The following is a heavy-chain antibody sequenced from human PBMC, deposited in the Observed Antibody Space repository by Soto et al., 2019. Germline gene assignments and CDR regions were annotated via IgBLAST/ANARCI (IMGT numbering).Heavy chain of an antibody. CDR2: IRSKANSYAT. D-gene: IGHD5-12*01. CDR1: GFTFSGSA. V-gene: IGHV3-73*01. CDR3: TRRPEGGYDSGY. Sequence: EGSLRLSCAASGFTFSGSAMHWVRQASGKGLEWVGRIRSKANSYATAYAASVKGRFTISRDDSKNTAYLQMNSLKTEDTAVYYCTRRPEGGYDSGYWGQGTLVTVSS. J-gene: IGHJ4*02.